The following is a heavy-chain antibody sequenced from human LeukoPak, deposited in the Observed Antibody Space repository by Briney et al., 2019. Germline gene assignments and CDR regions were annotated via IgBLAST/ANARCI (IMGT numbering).Heavy chain of an antibody. CDR1: GFTFSSYW. J-gene: IGHJ4*02. CDR3: ARESLSYGDYVEYYFDY. Sequence: GGSLRLSCAASGFTFSSYWMSWVRQAPGKGLEWVANIKQDGSEKYYVDSVKGRFTISRDNAKNSLYLQMNSLRAKDTAVYSCARESLSYGDYVEYYFDYWGQGTLVTVSS. CDR2: IKQDGSEK. D-gene: IGHD4-17*01. V-gene: IGHV3-7*01.